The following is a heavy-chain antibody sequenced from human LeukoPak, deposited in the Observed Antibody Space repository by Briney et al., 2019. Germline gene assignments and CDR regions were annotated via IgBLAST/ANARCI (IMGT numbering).Heavy chain of an antibody. V-gene: IGHV3-23*01. CDR1: GFSFGSHA. CDR2: ISGSGGST. J-gene: IGHJ1*01. CDR3: AKSSRGPRCGAACYSGCVAEYFEN. Sequence: GGSLRLSCAASGFSFGSHAMSWVRQAPGRGLEWVSAISGSGGSTYYPDSVKGRFTISRDNSKDTLSLQMNSLRVDDTAVYFCAKSSRGPRCGAACYSGCVAEYFENWGQGALVTVSS. D-gene: IGHD2-21*02.